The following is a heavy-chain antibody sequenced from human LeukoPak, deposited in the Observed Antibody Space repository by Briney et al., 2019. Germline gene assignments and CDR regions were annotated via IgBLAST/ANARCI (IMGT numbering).Heavy chain of an antibody. D-gene: IGHD3-3*01. Sequence: SETLSLTCAVYCVSFSGYHWLWIPQPPGKGREWIGEINHSGSTNYNPSLKSRVTISVDTSKNQFSLKLSSVTAADTAVYYCARGTLYLEWLLRPKHDACDIWGQGTMVTVSS. J-gene: IGHJ3*02. V-gene: IGHV4-34*01. CDR3: ARGTLYLEWLLRPKHDACDI. CDR2: INHSGST. CDR1: CVSFSGYH.